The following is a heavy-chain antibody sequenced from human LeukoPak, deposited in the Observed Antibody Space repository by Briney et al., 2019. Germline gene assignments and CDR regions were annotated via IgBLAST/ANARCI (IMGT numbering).Heavy chain of an antibody. CDR2: LWADGTNH. V-gene: IGHV3-33*01. J-gene: IGHJ4*02. CDR3: ARDGPYGDYGQGDY. D-gene: IGHD4-17*01. CDR1: GFTLSIYG. Sequence: GGSLRLSCATSGFTLSIYGMHCVRQVPGKGLEWVAVLWADGTNHYYADSVKGRFTISRDTSKNTLYLQMDSLRVEDTAVYYCARDGPYGDYGQGDYWGQGTLVTVSS.